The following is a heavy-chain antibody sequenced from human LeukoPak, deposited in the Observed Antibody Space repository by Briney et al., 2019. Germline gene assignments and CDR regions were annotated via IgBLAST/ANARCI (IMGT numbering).Heavy chain of an antibody. J-gene: IGHJ5*02. D-gene: IGHD3-22*01. V-gene: IGHV3-74*01. CDR3: ARDLGQYYDTSDNWFDP. CDR1: GFTFSNYW. Sequence: GGSLRLSCAASGFTFSNYWMHWVRQAPGKGLVWVSRINSDGINTSYADSVKGRFTISGDNAKNTLNLQMNSLRAEDTAVYYCARDLGQYYDTSDNWFDPWGQGTLVTVSS. CDR2: INSDGINT.